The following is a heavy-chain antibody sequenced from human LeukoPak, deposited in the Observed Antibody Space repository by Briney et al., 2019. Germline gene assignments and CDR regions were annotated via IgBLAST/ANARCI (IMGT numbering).Heavy chain of an antibody. CDR3: ATYTSSWNFQH. CDR2: ISSSGTTI. Sequence: GGSLRLSCAASGFTFSSNEMNWVRQAPGKGLEWVSYISSSGTTIYYADSVKGRFTISRDNAKDSLSLQMNSLRAEDTALYYCATYTSSWNFQHWGQGTLVTVSS. D-gene: IGHD6-13*01. J-gene: IGHJ1*01. CDR1: GFTFSSNE. V-gene: IGHV3-48*03.